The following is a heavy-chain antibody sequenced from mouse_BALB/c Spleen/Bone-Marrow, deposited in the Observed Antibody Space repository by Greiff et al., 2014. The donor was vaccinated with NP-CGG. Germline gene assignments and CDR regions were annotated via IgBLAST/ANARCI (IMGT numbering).Heavy chain of an antibody. CDR1: GYSFTSYW. CDR3: ARRDNAPFAY. Sequence: VQLQHSGPQLVRPGASVKISCKASGYSFTSYWMHWVKQRPGQGLEWIGMIDPSDSETKLNQKFKDKATLTVDKSSSTAYLQLSSPTSEDSAVYYCARRDNAPFAYWGQGTLVTVSA. J-gene: IGHJ3*01. D-gene: IGHD1-3*01. V-gene: IGHV1S126*01. CDR2: IDPSDSET.